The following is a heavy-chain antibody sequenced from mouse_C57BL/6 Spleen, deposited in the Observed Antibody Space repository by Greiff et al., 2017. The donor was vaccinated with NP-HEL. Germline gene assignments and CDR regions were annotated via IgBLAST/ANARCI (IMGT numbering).Heavy chain of an antibody. CDR2: IDPSDSYT. Sequence: QVQLQQPGAELVMPGASVKLSCKASGYTFTSYWMHWVKQRPGQGLEWIGEIDPSDSYTNYNQKFKGKSTLTVDKSSSTAYMQLSSLTSEDSAVYYCARGPENTGLAYWGQGNLVTVSA. CDR3: ARGPENTGLAY. V-gene: IGHV1-69*01. CDR1: GYTFTSYW. D-gene: IGHD5-2*01. J-gene: IGHJ3*01.